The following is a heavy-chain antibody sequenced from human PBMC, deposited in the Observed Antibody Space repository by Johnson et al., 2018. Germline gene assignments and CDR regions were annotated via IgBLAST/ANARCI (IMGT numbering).Heavy chain of an antibody. Sequence: VQLVESGAEVKKPGESLKISCKGSGYSFTSYWIGWVRQMPGNGLEWMGIIYPGDSDTRYSPSFQGPVTISADKSISTAYLQWSSLKASDPAMYSCARRPLWQQLYDAFDIWGQGTMVTVSS. CDR3: ARRPLWQQLYDAFDI. V-gene: IGHV5-51*03. CDR2: IYPGDSDT. CDR1: GYSFTSYW. D-gene: IGHD6-13*01. J-gene: IGHJ3*02.